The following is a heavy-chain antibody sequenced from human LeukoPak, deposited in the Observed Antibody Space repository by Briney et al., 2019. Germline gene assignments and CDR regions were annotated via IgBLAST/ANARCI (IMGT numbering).Heavy chain of an antibody. D-gene: IGHD3-16*01. J-gene: IGHJ4*02. CDR2: VYHTGRT. Sequence: SATLSLTCAVFGGSITSPYWWTWVRQPPGKGLEWIGEVYHTGRTNHNPSLKSRVTMSVDKSNNQFSLKLTSLTAADTAVYYCARDLRGMVDYWGQGTLVTVSS. V-gene: IGHV4-4*02. CDR1: GGSITSPYW. CDR3: ARDLRGMVDY.